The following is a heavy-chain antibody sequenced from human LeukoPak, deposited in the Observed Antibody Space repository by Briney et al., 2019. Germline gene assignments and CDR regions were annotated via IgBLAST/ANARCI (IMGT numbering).Heavy chain of an antibody. CDR1: GFTFSSYE. Sequence: PGGSLRLSCAASGFTFSSYEMNWVRQAPGQGLEWVSHISSSGNTIYNADSVKGRFTISRDNAENSMYLQMNSLRDEDTAVYYCVRRVPNNSSWYELFDYWGQGTLVTVSS. CDR2: ISSSGNTI. CDR3: VRRVPNNSSWYELFDY. D-gene: IGHD6-13*01. J-gene: IGHJ4*02. V-gene: IGHV3-48*03.